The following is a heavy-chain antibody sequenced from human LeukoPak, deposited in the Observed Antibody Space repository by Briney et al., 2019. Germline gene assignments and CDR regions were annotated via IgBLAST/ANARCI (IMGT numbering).Heavy chain of an antibody. Sequence: GGSLRLSCAASGFTFSSYAMHWVRQAPGKGLEWVAVISYDGSNKYYADSVKGRFTISRDNSKNTLYLQMNSLRAEDTAVYYCARAGPYDSSGYLSHYWGQGTLVTVSS. J-gene: IGHJ4*02. V-gene: IGHV3-30*04. CDR1: GFTFSSYA. CDR3: ARAGPYDSSGYLSHY. CDR2: ISYDGSNK. D-gene: IGHD3-22*01.